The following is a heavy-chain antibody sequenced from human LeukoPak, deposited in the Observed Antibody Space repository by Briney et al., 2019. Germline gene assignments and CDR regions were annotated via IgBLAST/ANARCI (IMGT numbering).Heavy chain of an antibody. V-gene: IGHV1-69*01. CDR1: GGTFSSYG. D-gene: IGHD5-24*01. CDR3: ARSQRAGYNVYYFDS. CDR2: IIPIFRAT. J-gene: IGHJ4*02. Sequence: SVKVSCKPSGGTFSSYGVSWVRQAPGQGLEWMGGIIPIFRATNYAQRFRGRVTITADESTSTAYMELSSLRSEDTAVYYCARSQRAGYNVYYFDSWGQGTLVTVSP.